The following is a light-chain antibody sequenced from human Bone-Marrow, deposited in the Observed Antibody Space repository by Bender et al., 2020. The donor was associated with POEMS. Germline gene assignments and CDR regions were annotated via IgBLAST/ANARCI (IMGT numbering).Light chain of an antibody. CDR3: QVWDGSSAHVLV. V-gene: IGLV3-21*02. CDR2: DES. CDR1: NIGSKS. J-gene: IGLJ3*02. Sequence: SYVLTQPPSVSVAPGQTATITCGGNNIGSKSVHWYQQKPGQAPVLVVYDESDRPSGIPERFSGSNSGNTAALTISRVEAGDEADYYCQVWDGSSAHVLVFGGGTKLTVL.